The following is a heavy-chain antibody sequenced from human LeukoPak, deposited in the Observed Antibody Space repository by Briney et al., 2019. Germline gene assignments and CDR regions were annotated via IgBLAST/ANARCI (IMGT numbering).Heavy chain of an antibody. J-gene: IGHJ4*02. CDR2: IYYSGST. V-gene: IGHV4-39*01. CDR3: ARSSSSDPVDY. D-gene: IGHD6-6*01. CDR1: GGSISSSSYS. Sequence: PSETLSLTCTVSGGSISSSSYSWGWVRQPPGKGLEWIGSIYYSGSTYYNPSLKSRVTISVDTSKNQFSLKLSSVTAADTAVYYCARSSSSDPVDYWGQGTLVTVSS.